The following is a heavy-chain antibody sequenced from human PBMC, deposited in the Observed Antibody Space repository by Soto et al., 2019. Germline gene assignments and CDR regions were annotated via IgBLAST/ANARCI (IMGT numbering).Heavy chain of an antibody. CDR1: GGTFSTSA. V-gene: IGHV1-69*12. CDR3: ARDKDRQQLGGNYYYILAV. D-gene: IGHD3-3*02. Sequence: QVQLMQSGAEVKKPGSSVKVSCKASGGTFSTSAISWVRQAPGEGLEWVGGIMPVFATPDYAQKFQGRVPISADESTTTAYPELTSLTTDDTAVSYCARDKDRQQLGGNYYYILAVWGQGTAITVSS. J-gene: IGHJ6*02. CDR2: IMPVFATP.